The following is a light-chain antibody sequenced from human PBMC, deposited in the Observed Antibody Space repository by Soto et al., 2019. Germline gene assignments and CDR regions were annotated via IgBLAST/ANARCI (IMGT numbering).Light chain of an antibody. CDR2: GNS. Sequence: QAVVTQPPSVSGAPGQRVTISCTGSSSNIGAGYDVHWYQQLPGTAPKLLIYGNSNRPSGVPDRFSGSKSGTSASLAITGLQAEDEADYYCQSYDSSLSGWXXXGGXKLTVL. CDR3: QSYDSSLSGWX. CDR1: SSNIGAGYD. J-gene: IGLJ3*02. V-gene: IGLV1-40*01.